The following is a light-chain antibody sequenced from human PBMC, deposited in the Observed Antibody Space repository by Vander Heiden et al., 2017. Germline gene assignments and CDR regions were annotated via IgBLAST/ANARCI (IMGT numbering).Light chain of an antibody. J-gene: IGKJ1*01. Sequence: DIVMTQSPHSLAVPLGERATINCKSSQSVLYSSQNKNYLAWYQQKPGQPPKLLIYWASTRESGVPDRFSGSGSGTDFTLTISSLQAEDVAIYYCQQYYSSRTFGQGTKVEIK. CDR2: WAS. V-gene: IGKV4-1*01. CDR3: QQYYSSRT. CDR1: QSVLYSSQNKNY.